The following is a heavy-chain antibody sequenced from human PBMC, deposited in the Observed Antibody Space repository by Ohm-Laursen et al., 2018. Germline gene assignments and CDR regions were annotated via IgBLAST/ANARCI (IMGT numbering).Heavy chain of an antibody. J-gene: IGHJ4*02. CDR1: GYTFTAYY. Sequence: SVKVSCKASGYTFTAYYMHWVRQAPGQGLEWIGWINPNSGGTNYAQKFQGRVTMTRDTSISTAYMELSRLRSDDTAVYYCARGRRSWYYFDYWGQGTLVTVSS. CDR3: ARGRRSWYYFDY. CDR2: INPNSGGT. V-gene: IGHV1-2*02. D-gene: IGHD6-13*01.